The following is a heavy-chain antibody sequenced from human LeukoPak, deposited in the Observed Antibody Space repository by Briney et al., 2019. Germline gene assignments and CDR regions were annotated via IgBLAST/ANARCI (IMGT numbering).Heavy chain of an antibody. CDR2: INHSGST. V-gene: IGHV4-34*01. J-gene: IGHJ6*03. Sequence: SETLCLTCAVYGGSFSGYYWSWIRQPPGKGLEWIGEINHSGSTNYNPSLKSRVTISVDTSKNQFSLKLSSVTAADTAVYYCARGRYYYYMDVWGKGTTVTVSS. CDR1: GGSFSGYY. CDR3: ARGRYYYYMDV.